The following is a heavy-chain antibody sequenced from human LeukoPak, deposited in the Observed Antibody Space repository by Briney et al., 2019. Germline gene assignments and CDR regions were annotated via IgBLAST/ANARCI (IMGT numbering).Heavy chain of an antibody. CDR1: GFSVDTNY. CDR3: ARESYSSGFDY. D-gene: IGHD6-19*01. J-gene: IGHJ4*02. Sequence: PGGSLRLSCAPSGFSVDTNYMTWVRQAPGKGLEWVSVIYSGDNSYYADSVKGRFTISRDNSKNTLYLQMNSLRAEDTAVYYCARESYSSGFDYWGQGTLVTVSS. V-gene: IGHV3-53*01. CDR2: IYSGDNS.